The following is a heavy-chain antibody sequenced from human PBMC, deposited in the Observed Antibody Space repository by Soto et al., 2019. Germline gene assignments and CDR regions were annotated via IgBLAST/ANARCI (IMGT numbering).Heavy chain of an antibody. D-gene: IGHD3-3*01. Sequence: SVKVSCKASGGTFGSYAISWVRQAPGQGLEWMGGIIPIFGTANYAQKFQGRVTITADKSTSTAYMELSSLRSEDTAVYYCARVTGPNYDFWSGYYPDYYYYGMDVWGQGTTVTVSS. CDR2: IIPIFGTA. CDR1: GGTFGSYA. V-gene: IGHV1-69*06. J-gene: IGHJ6*02. CDR3: ARVTGPNYDFWSGYYPDYYYYGMDV.